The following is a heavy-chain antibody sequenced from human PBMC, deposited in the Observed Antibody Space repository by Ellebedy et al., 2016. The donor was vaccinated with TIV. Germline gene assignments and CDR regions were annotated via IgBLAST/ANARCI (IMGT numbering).Heavy chain of an antibody. Sequence: GESLKISCAASGFTFSRYAMHWVRQAPGKGLEWVAVISYDGSNYYYADSVKVRFTISRHKSKDTLYLQMNSLRADDTAVYYCARVKAYSAFDIWGQGTRVTVSS. CDR2: ISYDGSNY. D-gene: IGHD2-15*01. J-gene: IGHJ3*02. CDR3: ARVKAYSAFDI. CDR1: GFTFSRYA. V-gene: IGHV3-30-3*01.